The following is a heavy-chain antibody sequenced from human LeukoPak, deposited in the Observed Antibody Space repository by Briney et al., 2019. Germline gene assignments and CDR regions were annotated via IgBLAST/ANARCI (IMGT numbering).Heavy chain of an antibody. J-gene: IGHJ4*02. Sequence: GASVTVSCKASGYTFTGYYMHWVRQAPGQGLEWMGWVNPNSGGTNYAQKFQGRVTMTRDTSISTAYMELSRLRSDDTAVYYCAREEYYYDSSGDTFDYWGQGTLVTVSS. CDR3: AREEYYYDSSGDTFDY. CDR1: GYTFTGYY. CDR2: VNPNSGGT. V-gene: IGHV1-2*02. D-gene: IGHD3-22*01.